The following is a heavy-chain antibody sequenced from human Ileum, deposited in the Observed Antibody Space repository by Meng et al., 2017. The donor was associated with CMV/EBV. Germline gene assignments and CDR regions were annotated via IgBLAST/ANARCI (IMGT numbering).Heavy chain of an antibody. CDR3: VREGYFCSSNDCYKSFDY. D-gene: IGHD2-2*01. CDR2: INVKDGGT. Sequence: YTCIDSYLHWVRQAPGQGLEWMGLINVKDGGTNSAQNLRGRVTMTRDTSISTAYMDLSRLRSDDTAVYYCVREGYFCSSNDCYKSFDYWGQGTLVTVSS. V-gene: IGHV1-2*02. J-gene: IGHJ4*02. CDR1: YTCIDSY.